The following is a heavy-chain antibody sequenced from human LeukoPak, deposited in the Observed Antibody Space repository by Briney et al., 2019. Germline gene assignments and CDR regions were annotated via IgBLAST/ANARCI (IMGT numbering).Heavy chain of an antibody. V-gene: IGHV3-21*01. CDR1: GFTFSSYS. J-gene: IGHJ1*01. CDR2: ISSSSSYI. CDR3: ARDASDTAMVGYFQH. Sequence: PGGSLRLSCAASGFTFSSYSMNWVRQAPGKGLEWVSSISSSSSYIYYADSVKGRFTISRDNAKNSLYLQMNSLRAEDTAVYYCARDASDTAMVGYFQHWGQGTLVTVSS. D-gene: IGHD5-18*01.